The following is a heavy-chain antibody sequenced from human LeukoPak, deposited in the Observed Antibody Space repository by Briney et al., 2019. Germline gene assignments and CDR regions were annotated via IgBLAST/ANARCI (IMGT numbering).Heavy chain of an antibody. Sequence: TGGSLRLSCAASGFTFSSYWMSWVRQAPGKGLEWVANIKQDGSEKYYVDSVKGRFTISRDNAKNSLYLQMNSLRAEDTAVYYCARSYSSSWNRYYMDVWGKGTTVTISS. CDR3: ARSYSSSWNRYYMDV. V-gene: IGHV3-7*01. J-gene: IGHJ6*03. D-gene: IGHD6-13*01. CDR2: IKQDGSEK. CDR1: GFTFSSYW.